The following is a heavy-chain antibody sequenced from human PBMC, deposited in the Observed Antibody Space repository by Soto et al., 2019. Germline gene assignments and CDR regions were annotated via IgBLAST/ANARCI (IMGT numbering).Heavy chain of an antibody. CDR3: ARGIAARAFDI. J-gene: IGHJ3*02. CDR2: ISSSSSTI. CDR1: GFTFSSYS. V-gene: IGHV3-48*04. Sequence: GESLKISCAASGFTFSSYSMNWVRQAPGKGLEWVSYISSSSSTIYYADSVKGRFTISRDNAKNSLYLQMNSLRAEDTAVYYCARGIAARAFDIWGQGTMVTVSS. D-gene: IGHD6-6*01.